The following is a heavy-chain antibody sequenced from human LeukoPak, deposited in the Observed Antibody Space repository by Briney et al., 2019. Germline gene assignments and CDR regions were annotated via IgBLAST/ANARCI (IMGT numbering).Heavy chain of an antibody. CDR3: AKDMGPLKYGDKLGF. CDR2: IIWNSGLI. J-gene: IGHJ4*02. D-gene: IGHD4-23*01. V-gene: IGHV3-9*01. CDR1: GFSFDEFA. Sequence: GGSLRLSCAASGFSFDEFAMHWVRQAPGKGLGWVAGIIWNSGLIGYADSVKGRFTISRDNARKSLYLQMNSLRLEDTALYYCAKDMGPLKYGDKLGFWGQGTLVTVSS.